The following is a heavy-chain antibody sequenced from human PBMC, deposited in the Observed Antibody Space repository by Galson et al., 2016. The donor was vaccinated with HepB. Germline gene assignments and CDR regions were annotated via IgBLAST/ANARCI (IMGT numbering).Heavy chain of an antibody. J-gene: IGHJ4*02. CDR2: ISSDGVYT. D-gene: IGHD2-21*01. CDR3: ARDYFCVGASCRGERGRFDY. V-gene: IGHV3-21*01. CDR1: GFTFSSYS. Sequence: SLRLSCAASGFTFSSYSMNWVRQAPGQGLEWVSSISSDGVYTYYADSLKGRFSISRDNAKNSLFLQMSSLRAEDTAMYYCARDYFCVGASCRGERGRFDYWGQGALVTVSS.